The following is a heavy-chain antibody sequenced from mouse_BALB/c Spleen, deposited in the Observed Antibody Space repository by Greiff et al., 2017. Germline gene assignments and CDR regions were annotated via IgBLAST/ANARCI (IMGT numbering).Heavy chain of an antibody. D-gene: IGHD1-1*01. Sequence: EVKLMESGGGLVKPGGSLKLSCAASGFTFSDYYMYWVRQTPEKRLEWVATISDGGSYTYYPDSVKGRFTISRDNAKNNLYLQMSSLKSEDTAMYYCARDGIYYGSSHFAYWGQGTLVTVSA. CDR3: ARDGIYYGSSHFAY. V-gene: IGHV5-4*02. CDR1: GFTFSDYY. CDR2: ISDGGSYT. J-gene: IGHJ3*01.